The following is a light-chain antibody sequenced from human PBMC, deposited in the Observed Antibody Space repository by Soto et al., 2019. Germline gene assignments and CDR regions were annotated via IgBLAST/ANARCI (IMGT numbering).Light chain of an antibody. CDR2: DVS. J-gene: IGLJ1*01. CDR3: SSYTSSSTLYV. Sequence: SALTQPASVSGSPGQSITISCTGTSSDVGGYNYVPWYQQHPGKAPKLMIYDVSNRPSGVSNRFSGSKSGNTASLTISGLQAEDEADYYCSSYTSSSTLYVFGTGTKLTVL. V-gene: IGLV2-14*01. CDR1: SSDVGGYNY.